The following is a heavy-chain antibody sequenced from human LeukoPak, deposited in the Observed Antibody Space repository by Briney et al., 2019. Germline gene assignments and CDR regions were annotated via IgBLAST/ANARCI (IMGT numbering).Heavy chain of an antibody. CDR2: INHSGST. J-gene: IGHJ4*02. Sequence: SETLSLTCAVHGGSFSGYYWSWIRQPPGKGLEWIGEINHSGSTNYNPSLKSRVTISVDTSKNQFSLKLSSVTAADTAVYYCARGGLVRFDYWGQGTLVTVSS. D-gene: IGHD6-19*01. V-gene: IGHV4-34*01. CDR1: GGSFSGYY. CDR3: ARGGLVRFDY.